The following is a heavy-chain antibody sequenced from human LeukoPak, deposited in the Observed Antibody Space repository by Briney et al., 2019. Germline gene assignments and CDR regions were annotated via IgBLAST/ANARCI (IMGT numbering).Heavy chain of an antibody. J-gene: IGHJ5*02. CDR3: AKDYSSSHPGVDWFDP. Sequence: GGSLRLSCAASGFTFSSYAMSWVRQAPGKGLEWVSAICGSGGSTYYADSVKGRFTISRDNSKNTLYLQMNSLRAEDTAVYYCAKDYSSSHPGVDWFDPWGQGTLVTVSS. V-gene: IGHV3-23*01. CDR1: GFTFSSYA. D-gene: IGHD6-13*01. CDR2: ICGSGGST.